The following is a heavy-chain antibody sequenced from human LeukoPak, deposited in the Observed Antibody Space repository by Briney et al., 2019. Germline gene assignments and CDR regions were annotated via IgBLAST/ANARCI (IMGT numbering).Heavy chain of an antibody. CDR1: GYTFSRYG. V-gene: IGHV1-18*03. J-gene: IGHJ4*02. CDR3: ARAYDFWSGYYDWYYFDY. CDR2: ISAYNGNT. Sequence: ASVKVSCKTSGYTFSRYGISWVRQAPGQGLEWMGWISAYNGNTNYAQKFQGRVTITRDTSATTAYMELSSLRSEDMAVYYCARAYDFWSGYYDWYYFDYWGQGTLVTVSS. D-gene: IGHD3-3*01.